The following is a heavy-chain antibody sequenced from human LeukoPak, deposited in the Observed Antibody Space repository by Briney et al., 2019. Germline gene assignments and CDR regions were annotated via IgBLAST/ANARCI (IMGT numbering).Heavy chain of an antibody. J-gene: IGHJ4*02. D-gene: IGHD5-12*01. Sequence: QPGGSLRLSCAASGFTLSNYAMNWVRQAPGKGLEWVSVVIGSSGSTDYADSVKGRFTISRDNSKNTLYLEMNSLRAEDTATYYCAKGGYDYIEIGYFDYWGQGTLVTVSS. CDR2: VIGSSGST. V-gene: IGHV3-23*01. CDR3: AKGGYDYIEIGYFDY. CDR1: GFTLSNYA.